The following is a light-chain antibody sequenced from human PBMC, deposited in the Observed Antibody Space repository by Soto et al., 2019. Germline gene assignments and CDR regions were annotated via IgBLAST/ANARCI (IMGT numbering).Light chain of an antibody. CDR1: QSVNNNY. CDR3: QQYGSSQYT. Sequence: EIVWTQSPGTLSLSPGERATLSCRASQSVNNNYLAWYQQKPGQAPRLLIYGASSRATGIPDRFSGSGSGTDFTLTISRLEPEDIAVYYCQQYGSSQYTFGQGTQLEIK. CDR2: GAS. J-gene: IGKJ2*01. V-gene: IGKV3-20*01.